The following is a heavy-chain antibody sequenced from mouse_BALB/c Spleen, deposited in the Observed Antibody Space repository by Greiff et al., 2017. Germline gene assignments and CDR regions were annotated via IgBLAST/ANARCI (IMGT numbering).Heavy chain of an antibody. Sequence: EVNVVESGGGLVQPGGSLKLSCAASGFTFSSYTMSWVRQTPEKRLEWVAYISNGGGSTYYPDTVKGRFTISRDNAKNTLYLQMSSLKSEDTAMYYCARQDGYEYFWFAYWGQGTLVTVSA. CDR1: GFTFSSYT. CDR3: ARQDGYEYFWFAY. J-gene: IGHJ3*01. CDR2: ISNGGGST. V-gene: IGHV5-12-2*01. D-gene: IGHD2-4*01.